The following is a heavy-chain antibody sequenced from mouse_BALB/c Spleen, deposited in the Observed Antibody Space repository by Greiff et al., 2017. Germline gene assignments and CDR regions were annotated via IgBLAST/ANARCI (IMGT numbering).Heavy chain of an antibody. J-gene: IGHJ3*01. Sequence: VQLQQSGPGLVQPSQSLSITCTVSGFSLTSYGVHWVRQSPGKGLEWLGVIWSGGSTDYNAAFISRLSISKDNSKSQVFFKMNSLQANDTAIYYCARMAARGAWFAYWGQGTLVTVSA. D-gene: IGHD3-3*01. V-gene: IGHV2-2*02. CDR1: GFSLTSYG. CDR3: ARMAARGAWFAY. CDR2: IWSGGST.